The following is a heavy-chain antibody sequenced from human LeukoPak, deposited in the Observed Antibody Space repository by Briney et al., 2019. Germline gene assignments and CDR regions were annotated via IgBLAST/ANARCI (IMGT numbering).Heavy chain of an antibody. D-gene: IGHD4-17*01. CDR3: AKVLYGDPYFGS. CDR2: VRYDGINK. Sequence: PGGSLRLSCAASGFSFSSYGMHWVRQAPGKGLEWVAFVRYDGINKYYAGSVKGRFTISRDNSKNTLYLQMNSLRAEDTAMYCCAKVLYGDPYFGSWGQGALVTVSS. CDR1: GFSFSSYG. V-gene: IGHV3-30*02. J-gene: IGHJ4*02.